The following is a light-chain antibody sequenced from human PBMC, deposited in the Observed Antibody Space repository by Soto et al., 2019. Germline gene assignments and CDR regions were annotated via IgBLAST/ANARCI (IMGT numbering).Light chain of an antibody. CDR2: DVS. CDR1: SSDVGGYNY. CDR3: SSYAGSNNVV. Sequence: QSALTQPPSASGSPGQSVTISCTGTSSDVGGYNYVSWYQQHPGKAPKLMIYDVSKRPSGVPDRFSGSKSGNTASLTVSGLQAEDEADYYCSSYAGSNNVVFGGGTKATVL. J-gene: IGLJ2*01. V-gene: IGLV2-8*01.